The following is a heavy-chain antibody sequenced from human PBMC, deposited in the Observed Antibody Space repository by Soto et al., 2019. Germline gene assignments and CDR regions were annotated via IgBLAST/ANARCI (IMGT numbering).Heavy chain of an antibody. CDR1: GGSISSSNW. V-gene: IGHV4-4*02. CDR2: IYHSGST. D-gene: IGHD3-10*01. Sequence: QVQLQESGPGLVKPSGTLSLTCAVSGGSISSSNWWSGARQPPGKGREWIGEIYHSGSTNYNPSLKSRVTISVDKSKNQFSLKLSSVTAADTAVYYCARWGTLLWFGEELQFDPWGQGTLVTVSS. CDR3: ARWGTLLWFGEELQFDP. J-gene: IGHJ5*02.